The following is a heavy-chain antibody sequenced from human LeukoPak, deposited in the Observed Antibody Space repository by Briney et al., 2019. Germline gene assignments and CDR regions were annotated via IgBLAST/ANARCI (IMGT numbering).Heavy chain of an antibody. CDR2: INSDGSST. Sequence: GGSLRLSCAASGFTFSSYWMHWVRQAPGKGLVWVSRINSDGSSTSYADSVKGRFTISRDNAKNTLYLQMYSLRAEDTAVYYCARDSGGTFYYYYMDVWGKGTTVTVSS. CDR1: GFTFSSYW. D-gene: IGHD1-1*01. J-gene: IGHJ6*03. V-gene: IGHV3-74*01. CDR3: ARDSGGTFYYYYMDV.